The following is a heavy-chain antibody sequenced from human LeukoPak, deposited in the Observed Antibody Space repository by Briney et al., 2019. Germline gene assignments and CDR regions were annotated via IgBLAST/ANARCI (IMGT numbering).Heavy chain of an antibody. J-gene: IGHJ4*02. Sequence: ASVKVSCKASGYTFTSYYMHWVRQAPGQGLEWMGLINPTGGSTGYAQKFQGRVTMTRDTSISTAYMELSRLRSDDTAVYYCARDLGSSSWYPYWGQGTLVTVSS. D-gene: IGHD6-13*01. V-gene: IGHV1-2*06. CDR1: GYTFTSYY. CDR3: ARDLGSSSWYPY. CDR2: INPTGGST.